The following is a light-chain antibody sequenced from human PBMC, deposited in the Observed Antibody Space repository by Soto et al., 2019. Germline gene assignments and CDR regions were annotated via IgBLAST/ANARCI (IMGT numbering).Light chain of an antibody. CDR1: SSNIGAGYD. CDR2: GNR. J-gene: IGLJ2*01. V-gene: IGLV1-40*01. CDR3: TSYTSRNTVI. Sequence: QSVLTQPPSVSGAPGQRVTISCTGTSSNIGAGYDVHWYQQFPGTAPKLLIYGNRNRPSGVPDRFSGSKSGTSASLAITGLQAEDEATYYCTSYTSRNTVIFGGGTKLTVL.